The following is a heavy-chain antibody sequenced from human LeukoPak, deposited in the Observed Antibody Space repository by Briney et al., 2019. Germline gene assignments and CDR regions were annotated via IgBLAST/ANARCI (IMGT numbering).Heavy chain of an antibody. J-gene: IGHJ3*02. Sequence: GGSLRLSCAASGFTFSGSAMQWVRQASGKGLEWVGRIRSKANSYATAYAASVKGRFTISRDDSKNTAYLQMNSLKTEDTAVYYCTRPRRIVVVPAGDDAFDIWGQGTMVTVSS. D-gene: IGHD2-2*01. CDR2: IRSKANSYAT. CDR1: GFTFSGSA. V-gene: IGHV3-73*01. CDR3: TRPRRIVVVPAGDDAFDI.